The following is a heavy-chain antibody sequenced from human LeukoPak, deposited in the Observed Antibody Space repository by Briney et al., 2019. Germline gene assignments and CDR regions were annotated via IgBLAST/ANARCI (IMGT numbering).Heavy chain of an antibody. CDR1: GYSISSGYY. CDR3: LNLNWFDP. V-gene: IGHV4-38-2*02. CDR2: IYHSGSA. Sequence: QPSETLSLTCTVSGYSISSGYYWGWIRQPPGKGLEWIGSIYHSGSAYYNPSLKSRVTISVDTSKNQFSLKLSSVTAADTAVYYCLNLNWFDPWGQGTLVTVSS. J-gene: IGHJ5*02.